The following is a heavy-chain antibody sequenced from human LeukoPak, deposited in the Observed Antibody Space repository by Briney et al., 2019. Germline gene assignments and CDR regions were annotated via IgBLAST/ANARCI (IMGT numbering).Heavy chain of an antibody. Sequence: GGSLRLSCAASGFTFSDYAMSWVRQASGKGLEWVSGISDNGGDTKYADSVKGRFTISRDNSNNALYLDMKSLRAEDTALYYCAKRVPYSSSTVYFDYWGQGTLVIVSS. J-gene: IGHJ4*02. D-gene: IGHD6-6*01. CDR3: AKRVPYSSSTVYFDY. V-gene: IGHV3-23*01. CDR2: ISDNGGDT. CDR1: GFTFSDYA.